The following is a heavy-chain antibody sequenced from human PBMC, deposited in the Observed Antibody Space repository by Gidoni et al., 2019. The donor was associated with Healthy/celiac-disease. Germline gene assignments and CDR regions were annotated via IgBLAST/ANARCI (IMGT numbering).Heavy chain of an antibody. V-gene: IGHV1-2*02. Sequence: QVQLVQSGAEVKKPGASVKVSCKASGYTFTGYYMHWVRQAPGQGLEWMGWINPNSGGTNYAQKLQGRVTMTRDTSISTAYMELSRLRSDDTAVYYCARMVAVAGYELVDYWGQGTLVTVSS. CDR3: ARMVAVAGYELVDY. D-gene: IGHD6-19*01. CDR2: INPNSGGT. J-gene: IGHJ4*02. CDR1: GYTFTGYY.